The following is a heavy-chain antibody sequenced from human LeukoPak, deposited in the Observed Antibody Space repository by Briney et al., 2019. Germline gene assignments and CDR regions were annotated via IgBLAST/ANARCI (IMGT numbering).Heavy chain of an antibody. CDR3: ARIIVVVPASPDYYYYYYMDV. V-gene: IGHV1-18*01. CDR1: GYTFTSYG. Sequence: GASVKVSCKASGYTFTSYGISWVRQAPGQGLEWMGWISAYNGNTNYAQKLQGRVTMTTGTSTSTAYMELRSLRSDDTAVYYCARIIVVVPASPDYYYYYYMDVWGKGTTVTVSS. CDR2: ISAYNGNT. D-gene: IGHD2-2*01. J-gene: IGHJ6*03.